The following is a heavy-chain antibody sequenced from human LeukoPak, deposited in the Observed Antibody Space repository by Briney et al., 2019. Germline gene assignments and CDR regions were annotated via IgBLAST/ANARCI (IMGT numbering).Heavy chain of an antibody. D-gene: IGHD2-8*01. V-gene: IGHV3-15*01. CDR3: TVNDPRLDH. J-gene: IGHJ4*02. CDR2: IKSKTDGGTT. CDR1: GFTFSNAW. Sequence: GGSLRLSCAASGFTFSNAWMSWVRQASGKGLEWLGRIKSKTDGGTTDYAAPVKGRFTISRDDSKNRQYLQMNSLKIEDTGVYYCTVNDPRLDHWGQGTLVTVSS.